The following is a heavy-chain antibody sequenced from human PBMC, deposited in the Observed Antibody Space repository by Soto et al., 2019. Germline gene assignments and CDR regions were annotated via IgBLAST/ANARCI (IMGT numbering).Heavy chain of an antibody. D-gene: IGHD3-9*01. CDR1: GYSFTSYW. Sequence: GESLKISCKGSGYSFTSYWISWVRQMPGKGLEWMGRIDPSDSYTNYSPSFQGHVTISADKSISTAYLQWSSLKASDTAMYYCAREAGYYIIGSYYYGMDVWGQGTTVTVSS. V-gene: IGHV5-10-1*01. CDR2: IDPSDSYT. J-gene: IGHJ6*02. CDR3: AREAGYYIIGSYYYGMDV.